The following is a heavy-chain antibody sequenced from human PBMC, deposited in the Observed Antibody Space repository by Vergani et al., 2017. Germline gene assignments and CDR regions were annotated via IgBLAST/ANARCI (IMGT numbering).Heavy chain of an antibody. CDR2: ISAYNGNT. V-gene: IGHV1-18*01. Sequence: QVQLVQSGAEVKKPGASVKVSCKASGYTFTTYGISWVRQAPGQGLDWMGWISAYNGNTNYAQKRQGRVTMTTDTSTSTAYMELRSLRSDDTAVYYCARDQKEWELLDNFAFDIWGQGTMVTVSS. CDR1: GYTFTTYG. D-gene: IGHD1-26*01. CDR3: ARDQKEWELLDNFAFDI. J-gene: IGHJ3*02.